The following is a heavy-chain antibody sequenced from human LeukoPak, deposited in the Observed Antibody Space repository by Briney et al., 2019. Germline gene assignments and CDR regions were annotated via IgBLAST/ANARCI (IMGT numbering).Heavy chain of an antibody. CDR3: ARVEYLSYAFDI. CDR2: IYCTGGT. D-gene: IGHD2/OR15-2a*01. Sequence: SETLSLTCTVSGGSISSGDYFWSWIRQPPGKDLEWIGYIYCTGGTYYNPTLKSRVTISVDTSKNQFSLKLSSVTAADTAVYYCARVEYLSYAFDIWGQGTMVTVSS. V-gene: IGHV4-30-4*01. J-gene: IGHJ3*02. CDR1: GGSISSGDYF.